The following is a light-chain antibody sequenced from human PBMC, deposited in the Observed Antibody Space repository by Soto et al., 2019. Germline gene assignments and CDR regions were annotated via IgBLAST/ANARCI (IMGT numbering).Light chain of an antibody. J-gene: IGLJ3*02. V-gene: IGLV2-23*01. CDR2: DGS. Sequence: QSALTQPASVSGSPGQSITISCTGSSSDVGSYNLVSWHQQYPGKAPQLMIYDGSKRPSGVSNRFSGSKSGNTASLTISGRQAEDESDYYCCAYAGRSTLVFGGGTKLTVL. CDR3: CAYAGRSTLV. CDR1: SSDVGSYNL.